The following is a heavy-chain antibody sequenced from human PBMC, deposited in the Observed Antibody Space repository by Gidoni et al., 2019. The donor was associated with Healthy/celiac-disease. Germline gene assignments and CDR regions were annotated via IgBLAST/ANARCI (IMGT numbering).Heavy chain of an antibody. CDR2: ISWDGGST. V-gene: IGHV3-43*01. J-gene: IGHJ4*02. D-gene: IGHD3-3*01. Sequence: EVQLVESGGVVVQPGGSLRLYCAASGFTFDDYTMHGFRRAPGKGLEWFSLISWDGGSTYYADSVKGRFTISRDNSKNSLYLQMNSLRTEDTALYYCARAPLTIFGVVMGYFDYWGQGTLVTVSS. CDR1: GFTFDDYT. CDR3: ARAPLTIFGVVMGYFDY.